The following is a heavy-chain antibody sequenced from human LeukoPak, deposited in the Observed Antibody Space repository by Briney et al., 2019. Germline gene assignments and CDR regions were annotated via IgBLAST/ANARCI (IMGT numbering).Heavy chain of an antibody. Sequence: TLSLTCTVSGGSISSGGYYWSWIRQHPGKGLEWIGYIYYSGSTYYNPSLKSRVTISVDTSKNQFSLKLSSVTAADTAVYYCARESRTHYYDSSGYQYFDYWGQGTLVTVSS. CDR2: IYYSGST. D-gene: IGHD3-22*01. J-gene: IGHJ4*02. CDR1: GGSISSGGYY. CDR3: ARESRTHYYDSSGYQYFDY. V-gene: IGHV4-31*03.